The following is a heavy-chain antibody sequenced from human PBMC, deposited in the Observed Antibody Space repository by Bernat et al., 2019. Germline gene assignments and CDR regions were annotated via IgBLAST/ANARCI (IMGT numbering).Heavy chain of an antibody. CDR1: GYTFTSYY. J-gene: IGHJ6*03. V-gene: IGHV1-46*01. D-gene: IGHD3-3*01. CDR3: ARGPLRFLAWATPYYMDV. Sequence: QVQLVQSGAEVKKPGASVKVSCKASGYTFTSYYMPWVRQAPGQGLEWMGVINPSGGSTSYAKKFQGRVTMTRETSTSTVYMELNSLRFGDTAVYYGARGPLRFLAWATPYYMDVWGKGTTVTVSS. CDR2: INPSGGST.